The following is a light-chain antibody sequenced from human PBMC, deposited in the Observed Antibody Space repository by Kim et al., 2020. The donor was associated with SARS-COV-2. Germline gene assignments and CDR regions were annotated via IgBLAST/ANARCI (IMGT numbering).Light chain of an antibody. CDR2: GVS. Sequence: SPGERVTVSCRASRSVASNYLAWYQQKPGQAPRLLIFGVSSRATGIPDRFSGSGSGTEYSLTINRLEPEDFAVYYCQQYSSLPLTFGGGTKVDIK. V-gene: IGKV3-20*01. CDR1: RSVASNY. J-gene: IGKJ4*01. CDR3: QQYSSLPLT.